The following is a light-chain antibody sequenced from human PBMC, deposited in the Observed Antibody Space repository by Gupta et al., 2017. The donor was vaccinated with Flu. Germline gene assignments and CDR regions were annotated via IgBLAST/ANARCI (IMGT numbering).Light chain of an antibody. CDR3: QSYDSSLRGSRV. CDR2: GNS. CDR1: SSNIGAGYD. Sequence: TISCTGSSSNIGAGYDVHWYQQLPGTAPKLLIYGNSNRPSGVPDRFSGSKSGTSASLAITGLQAEDEADYYCQSYDSSLRGSRVFGTGTKVTVL. J-gene: IGLJ1*01. V-gene: IGLV1-40*01.